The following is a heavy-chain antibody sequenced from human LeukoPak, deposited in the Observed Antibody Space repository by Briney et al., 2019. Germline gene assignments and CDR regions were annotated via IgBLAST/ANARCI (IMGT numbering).Heavy chain of an antibody. J-gene: IGHJ6*03. CDR2: IYTSEST. D-gene: IGHD5-18*01. V-gene: IGHV4-61*02. Sequence: SETLSLTCSVSGGSISSSNYYWSWIRQPAGKGLEWIGRIYTSESTNYNPSLKSRVTISVNVSKNQFSLRLSSVTAADTAVYYCARTTEGGYTYDYFYYYYMDVWGKGTTVTISS. CDR3: ARTTEGGYTYDYFYYYYMDV. CDR1: GGSISSSNYY.